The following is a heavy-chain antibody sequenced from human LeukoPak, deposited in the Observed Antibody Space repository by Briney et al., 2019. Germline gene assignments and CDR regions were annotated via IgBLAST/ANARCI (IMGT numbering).Heavy chain of an antibody. CDR3: ARDHHDFWSGYYILQDWFDP. CDR2: ISGDGGST. J-gene: IGHJ5*02. D-gene: IGHD3-3*01. Sequence: PGGSLRLSCAASGFTFRRYAMSWVRQAPGKGLEWVSAISGDGGSTYYADSVKGRFTISRDNSKNTLYLQMNSLRAEDAAVYYCARDHHDFWSGYYILQDWFDPWGQGDLVTAS. V-gene: IGHV3-23*01. CDR1: GFTFRRYA.